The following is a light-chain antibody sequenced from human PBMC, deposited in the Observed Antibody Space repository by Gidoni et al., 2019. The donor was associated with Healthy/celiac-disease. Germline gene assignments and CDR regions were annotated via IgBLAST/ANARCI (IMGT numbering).Light chain of an antibody. V-gene: IGKV3-11*01. CDR2: DAS. CDR3: QQRSNWPLT. Sequence: EIVLTHSPAPLSLSPGERATLSGRASKSVSSYLAWYQQKPGQAPRLLIYDASNRATGIPARFSGSGSGTDFTLTISSLEPEDVAVYYCQQRSNWPLTFGGGTKVEIK. CDR1: KSVSSY. J-gene: IGKJ4*01.